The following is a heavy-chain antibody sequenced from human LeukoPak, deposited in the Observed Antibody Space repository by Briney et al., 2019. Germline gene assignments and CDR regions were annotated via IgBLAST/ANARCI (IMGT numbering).Heavy chain of an antibody. V-gene: IGHV3-15*01. Sequence: PGGSLRLSCAASGFTFSNAWMSWVRQSPGKGLEWVGRIKSKTDGGTTDYAARVKGRFSISRDDSKNTLYLEMYSLKTEDTAMYYCLYYWSGSSLVDYWGQGTLVTVSS. D-gene: IGHD3-3*01. J-gene: IGHJ4*02. CDR1: GFTFSNAW. CDR2: IKSKTDGGTT. CDR3: LYYWSGSSLVDY.